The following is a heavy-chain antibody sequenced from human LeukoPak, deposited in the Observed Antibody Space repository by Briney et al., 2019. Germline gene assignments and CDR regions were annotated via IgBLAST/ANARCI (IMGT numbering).Heavy chain of an antibody. Sequence: SETLSLTCAVYGGSFSGYSWSWIRRPPGKGLEWIGEINHSGSTNYNPSLKSRVTISVATSKTQFSLKLSSVTAAYTAVYYCARTRGYSYGYAQFPYYFDYWGQGTLVTVSS. CDR3: ARTRGYSYGYAQFPYYFDY. V-gene: IGHV4-34*01. CDR1: GGSFSGYS. CDR2: INHSGST. J-gene: IGHJ4*02. D-gene: IGHD5-18*01.